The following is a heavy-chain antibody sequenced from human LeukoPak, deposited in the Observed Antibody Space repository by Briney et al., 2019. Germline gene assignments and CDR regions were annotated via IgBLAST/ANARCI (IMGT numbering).Heavy chain of an antibody. CDR1: GFTFSSYW. CDR2: IKQDGSEK. D-gene: IGHD2-2*01. V-gene: IGHV3-7*03. Sequence: GGSLRLSCAASGFTFSSYWMSRVRQAPGKGLEWVANIKQDGSEKYYVDSVKGRFTISRDNAKNSLYLQMNSLRAEDTAVYYCARVDVVPAAGISGMDVWGKGTTVTVSS. CDR3: ARVDVVPAAGISGMDV. J-gene: IGHJ6*04.